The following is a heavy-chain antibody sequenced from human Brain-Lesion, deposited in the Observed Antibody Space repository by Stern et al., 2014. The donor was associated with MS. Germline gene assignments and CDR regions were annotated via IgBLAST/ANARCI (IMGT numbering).Heavy chain of an antibody. J-gene: IGHJ6*02. CDR2: IFNSGST. CDR1: GGSISSGGYY. Sequence: VQLVESGPGLVKPSQTLSLSCTVSGGSISSGGYYWSWIRQPAGKGLEWIGRIFNSGSTSYTPSLKSRVTISIDTSKTQFSLRLNSMTAADTAVYYCARGRVVPGFQYYATDVWGQGTTVIVSS. CDR3: ARGRVVPGFQYYATDV. V-gene: IGHV4-61*02. D-gene: IGHD2-2*01.